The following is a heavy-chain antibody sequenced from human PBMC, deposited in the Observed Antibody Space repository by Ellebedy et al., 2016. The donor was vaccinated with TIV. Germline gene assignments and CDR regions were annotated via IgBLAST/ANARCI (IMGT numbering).Heavy chain of an antibody. Sequence: ESLKISXTVSGGSVSRRSYYWSWIRQSPGKGLEWIGYIYSSGSTKYNPSLKSRLTISADTSKKHFSLKLNSATAADTAMYYCTYGINSDAFDVWGHGTMVTVSS. CDR3: TYGINSDAFDV. CDR2: IYSSGST. V-gene: IGHV4-61*03. CDR1: GGSVSRRSYY. D-gene: IGHD4-23*01. J-gene: IGHJ3*01.